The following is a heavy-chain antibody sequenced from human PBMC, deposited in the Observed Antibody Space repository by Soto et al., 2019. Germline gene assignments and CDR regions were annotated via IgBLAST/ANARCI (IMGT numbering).Heavy chain of an antibody. D-gene: IGHD2-2*02. CDR1: GFTFSSYA. V-gene: IGHV3-23*01. CDR3: AKAPPRKGYCSSTSCSTDY. Sequence: GGSLRLSCAASGFTFSSYAMSWVRQAPGKGLEWVSAISGSGGSTYYADSVKGRFTISRDNSKNTLYLQMNSLRAEDTAVYYCAKAPPRKGYCSSTSCSTDYWGQGTLVTVSS. J-gene: IGHJ4*02. CDR2: ISGSGGST.